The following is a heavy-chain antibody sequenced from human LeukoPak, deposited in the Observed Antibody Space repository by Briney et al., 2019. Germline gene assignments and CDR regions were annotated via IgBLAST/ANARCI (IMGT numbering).Heavy chain of an antibody. D-gene: IGHD6-6*01. V-gene: IGHV1-46*01. CDR3: ARVWDRKAAVGEDFHY. Sequence: ASVKVSCKASGYTFTSYYMHWVRQAPGQGLEWMGIINPSGGSTNYAQKFQGRVTMTRDTSTSTVYMELRILRSEDTAVYFCARVWDRKAAVGEDFHYRGQGTLVSVSS. CDR1: GYTFTSYY. CDR2: INPSGGST. J-gene: IGHJ4*02.